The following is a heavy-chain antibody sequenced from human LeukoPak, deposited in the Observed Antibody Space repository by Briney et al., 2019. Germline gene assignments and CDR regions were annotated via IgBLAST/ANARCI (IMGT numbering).Heavy chain of an antibody. J-gene: IGHJ3*02. CDR3: ASAGGSSGWFRDAFDI. Sequence: SVKVSCKASGGTFSSYAINWVRQAPGQGLEWMGGIIPIFGTANYAQKFQGRVTITADESTSTAYMELSSLRSEDTAVYYCASAGGSSGWFRDAFDIWGQGTMVTVSS. V-gene: IGHV1-69*01. CDR2: IIPIFGTA. D-gene: IGHD6-19*01. CDR1: GGTFSSYA.